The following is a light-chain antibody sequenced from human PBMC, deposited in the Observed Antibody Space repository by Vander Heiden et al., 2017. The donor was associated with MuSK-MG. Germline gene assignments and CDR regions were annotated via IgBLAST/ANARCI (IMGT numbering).Light chain of an antibody. CDR3: QHSDSFPVT. V-gene: IGKV1-12*01. CDR2: GAS. Sequence: DPVTITCRASQDISNWLAWYQQKPGKAPKLLISGASSLQSGVPSRFSGSGSGTDFTLTISSLQPEDFATYYCQHSDSFPVTFGQGTKVEIK. CDR1: QDISNW. J-gene: IGKJ1*01.